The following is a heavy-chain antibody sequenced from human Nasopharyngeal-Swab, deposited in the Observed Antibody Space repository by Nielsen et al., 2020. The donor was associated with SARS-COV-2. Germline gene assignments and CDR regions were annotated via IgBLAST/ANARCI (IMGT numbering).Heavy chain of an antibody. CDR2: IYYSGSGST. CDR3: AGHQPGEDQVPGWGWFDP. J-gene: IGHJ5*02. CDR1: GGSISTSSGF. Sequence: SETLSLTCTVSGGSISTSSGFWGWIRQPPGKGLEWIGSIYYSGSGSTYYNPSLRSRLTISVDTSRNQFSLRLSSVTAADTAVYYCAGHQPGEDQVPGWGWFDPWGQGALVTVSS. V-gene: IGHV4-39*01. D-gene: IGHD3-16*01.